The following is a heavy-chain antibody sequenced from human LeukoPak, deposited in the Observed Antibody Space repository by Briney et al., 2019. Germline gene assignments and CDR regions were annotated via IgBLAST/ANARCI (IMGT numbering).Heavy chain of an antibody. CDR3: SKMVSTSRYSNREYYFDH. V-gene: IGHV3-23*01. CDR2: ISGSGGSS. Sequence: PGGSLRLSCAASGFTFRDYAMAWVRQAPGKGLEWVSSISGSGGSSYYAASVKGRFTISRDTSDNRVSLQMSSLRADDTAVYFCSKMVSTSRYSNREYYFDHWGQGTLVIVSS. D-gene: IGHD1-14*01. CDR1: GFTFRDYA. J-gene: IGHJ4*02.